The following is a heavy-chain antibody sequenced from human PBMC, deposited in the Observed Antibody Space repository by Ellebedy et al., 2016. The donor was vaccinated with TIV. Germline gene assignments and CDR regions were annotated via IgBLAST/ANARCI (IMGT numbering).Heavy chain of an antibody. CDR1: GYTFTSYG. Sequence: AASVKVSCKASGYTFTSYGISWVRQAPGQGLEWMGWISAYNGNTNYAQKLQGRVTMTTDTSTSTAYMELRSLRSDDTAVYYCARDAGRDLQLVHAFDIWGQGTMVTVSS. CDR2: ISAYNGNT. V-gene: IGHV1-18*01. D-gene: IGHD6-13*01. J-gene: IGHJ3*02. CDR3: ARDAGRDLQLVHAFDI.